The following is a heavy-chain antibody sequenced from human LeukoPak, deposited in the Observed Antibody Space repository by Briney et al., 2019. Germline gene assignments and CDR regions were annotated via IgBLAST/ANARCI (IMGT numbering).Heavy chain of an antibody. Sequence: PSETLSLTCTVSGYSISSGYYWGWIRQPPGKGLEWIGSIYHSGSTYYNPSLKSRVTISVDTSKNQFSLKLSSVTAADTAVYYCAREVVGTTMVRGEDYYYYMDVWGKGTTVTISS. V-gene: IGHV4-38-2*02. CDR2: IYHSGST. D-gene: IGHD3-10*01. CDR3: AREVVGTTMVRGEDYYYYMDV. J-gene: IGHJ6*03. CDR1: GYSISSGYY.